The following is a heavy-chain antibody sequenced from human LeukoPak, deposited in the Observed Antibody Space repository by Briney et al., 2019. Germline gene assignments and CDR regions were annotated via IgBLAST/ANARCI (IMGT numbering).Heavy chain of an antibody. CDR1: GFTFSSYW. J-gene: IGHJ4*02. CDR2: INTDGSST. D-gene: IGHD3-10*01. CDR3: ERVPLGSYYFDY. V-gene: IGHV3-74*01. Sequence: GRSLRLSCATSGFTFSSYWMHWVRQAPGKGLVLVSRINTDGSSTNYADSVKSRFTISRDNAKNTLFLQMNSLRAEDTAVYYCERVPLGSYYFDYWARETVVTVSS.